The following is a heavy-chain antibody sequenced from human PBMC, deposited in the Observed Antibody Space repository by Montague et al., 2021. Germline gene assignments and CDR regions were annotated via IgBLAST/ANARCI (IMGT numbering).Heavy chain of an antibody. CDR3: ARDHGLINAWAY. V-gene: IGHV6-1*01. CDR1: GDSVSSTTTA. Sequence: CAISGDSVSSTTTAWHCIRQSPSRGLEWLGRTYYRSRWYFDYAPSVKSRITIQPDTATSQFSLQVNSVTPEDTAVYFCARDHGLINAWAYWGQGTLVTVSS. J-gene: IGHJ4*02. CDR2: TYYRSRWYF. D-gene: IGHD2-8*01.